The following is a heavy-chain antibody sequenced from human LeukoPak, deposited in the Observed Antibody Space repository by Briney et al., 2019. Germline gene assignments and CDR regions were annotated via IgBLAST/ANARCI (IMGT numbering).Heavy chain of an antibody. J-gene: IGHJ4*02. V-gene: IGHV3-7*03. Sequence: GGSLGLSCAASGFTFSSYWMSWVRQAPGKGLEWVANIKQDGSEKYYVDSVKGRFTISRDNAKNSLYLQMNSLRAEDTAVYYCARGPAIAVAGLDYYFDYWGQGTLVTVSS. CDR1: GFTFSSYW. CDR3: ARGPAIAVAGLDYYFDY. CDR2: IKQDGSEK. D-gene: IGHD6-19*01.